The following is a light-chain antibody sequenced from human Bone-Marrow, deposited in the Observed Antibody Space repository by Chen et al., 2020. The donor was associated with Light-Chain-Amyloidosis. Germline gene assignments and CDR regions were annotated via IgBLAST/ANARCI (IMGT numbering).Light chain of an antibody. V-gene: IGLV3-21*02. CDR2: DDS. J-gene: IGLJ3*02. Sequence: SYVLTQPSSVSVAPGQTATIACGGNNIGSTSVHWYQQTPGQAPLLVVYDDSDRPSGIPERLSGSNSGNMATLTISRVEAGEEADYYCQVWDRSSDRPVFGGGTKLTVL. CDR3: QVWDRSSDRPV. CDR1: NIGSTS.